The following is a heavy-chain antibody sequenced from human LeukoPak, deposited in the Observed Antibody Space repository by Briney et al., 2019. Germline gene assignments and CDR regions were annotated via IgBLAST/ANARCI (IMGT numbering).Heavy chain of an antibody. CDR1: GFTFNTYT. Sequence: PGGSLRLSCAASGFTFNTYTMNWVRQAPGKGLEWVSSISSSSSYIYYADSVKGRFTISRDNAKNTLYLQMNSLRAEDTAVYYCAREGLDYGDHIDYWGQGTLVTVSS. J-gene: IGHJ4*02. D-gene: IGHD4-17*01. CDR2: ISSSSSYI. CDR3: AREGLDYGDHIDY. V-gene: IGHV3-21*01.